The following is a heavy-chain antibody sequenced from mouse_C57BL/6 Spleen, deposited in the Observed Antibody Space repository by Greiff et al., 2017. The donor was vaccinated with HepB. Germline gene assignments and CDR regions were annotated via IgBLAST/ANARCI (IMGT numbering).Heavy chain of an antibody. CDR2: INYDGSST. Sequence: EVKLVESEGGLVQPGRSMKLSCTASGFTFSDYYMAWVRQVPEKGLEWVANINYDGSSTYYLDSLKSRFIISRDNAKNILYLQMSSLKSEDTATYYCAREGHSARYFDVWGTGTTVTVSS. CDR3: AREGHSARYFDV. J-gene: IGHJ1*03. V-gene: IGHV5-16*01. D-gene: IGHD6-1*01. CDR1: GFTFSDYY.